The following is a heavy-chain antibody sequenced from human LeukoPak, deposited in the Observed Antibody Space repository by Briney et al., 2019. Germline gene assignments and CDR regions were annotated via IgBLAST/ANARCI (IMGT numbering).Heavy chain of an antibody. D-gene: IGHD3-22*01. CDR1: GFTFSSYA. V-gene: IGHV3-23*01. J-gene: IGHJ4*02. Sequence: GGSLRLSCAASGFTFSSYAMSWVRQAPGKGLEWVSAISGSGGSTYYADSVKGRFTISRDNSKNTLYLQMNSLRAEDTAVYYCAKDGSGVTMIVVVIAHFDYWGQGTLVTVSS. CDR3: AKDGSGVTMIVVVIAHFDY. CDR2: ISGSGGST.